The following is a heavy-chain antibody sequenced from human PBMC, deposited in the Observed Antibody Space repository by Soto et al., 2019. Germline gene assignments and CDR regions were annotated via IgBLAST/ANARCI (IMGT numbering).Heavy chain of an antibody. Sequence: GASVKVSCKGSGYTFTSYGISWVRQAPGQGLEWMAWINPYNGNTKYAEKFLGRVTVTTDTSTATAYMEVRSLTSDDTAVFYCARVGVVLAAPRVWPYWGQGTPV. D-gene: IGHD6-13*01. CDR3: ARVGVVLAAPRVWPY. CDR2: INPYNGNT. CDR1: GYTFTSYG. V-gene: IGHV1-18*01. J-gene: IGHJ4*02.